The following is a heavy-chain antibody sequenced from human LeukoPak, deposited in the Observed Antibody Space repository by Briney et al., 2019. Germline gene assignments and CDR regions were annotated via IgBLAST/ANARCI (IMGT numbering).Heavy chain of an antibody. CDR3: ARIYYFGDNNWRYIDN. J-gene: IGHJ4*02. V-gene: IGHV3-7*01. D-gene: IGHD3-10*01. CDR2: IDPDGSEK. CDR1: GFTFYSYW. Sequence: GGSLRLSCAASGFTFYSYWMSWLRQAPGKGLEGVDNIDPDGSEKQYGDCVKGRFTTSRDNAKNSLYLQMNSLRAEETAIYYCARIYYFGDNNWRYIDNSGQGTLVTASS.